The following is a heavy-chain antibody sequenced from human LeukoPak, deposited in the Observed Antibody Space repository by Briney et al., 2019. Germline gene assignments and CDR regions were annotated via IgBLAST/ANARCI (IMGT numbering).Heavy chain of an antibody. Sequence: ASVRVSCKASGYTFTSYGISWVRQAPGQGLEWMGWISAYNGNTNYAQKLQGRVTMTTDTSTSTAYMELRSLRSDDTAVYYCARGRGYCSSTSCHLFDYWGQGTLVTVSS. D-gene: IGHD2-2*01. V-gene: IGHV1-18*01. CDR3: ARGRGYCSSTSCHLFDY. CDR1: GYTFTSYG. CDR2: ISAYNGNT. J-gene: IGHJ4*02.